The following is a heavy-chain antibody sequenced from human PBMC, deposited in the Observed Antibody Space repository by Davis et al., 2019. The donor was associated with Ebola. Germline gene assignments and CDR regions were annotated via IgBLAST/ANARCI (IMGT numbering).Heavy chain of an antibody. D-gene: IGHD5-12*01. CDR2: INSDGSST. CDR1: GFTFSSYW. J-gene: IGHJ4*02. V-gene: IGHV3-74*01. Sequence: HTGGSLRLSCAASGFTFSSYWMHWVRQAPGKGLVWVSRINSDGSSTSYADSVKGRFTISRDNAKNSLYLQMNSLRAEDTAVYYCARAYSGYVSNRLDYWGQGTLVTVSS. CDR3: ARAYSGYVSNRLDY.